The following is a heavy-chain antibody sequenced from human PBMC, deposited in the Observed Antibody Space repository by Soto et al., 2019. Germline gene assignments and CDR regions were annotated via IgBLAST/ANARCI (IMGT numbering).Heavy chain of an antibody. D-gene: IGHD6-19*01. V-gene: IGHV5-51*01. CDR3: ARHTRSGWLYHYYGMAV. CDR2: IFPGDSDT. Sequence: PGESLKISCKGSGYSFTSHWIGWVRQMPGKGLEWMGIIFPGDSDTRYSPSFQGQVTLSADKTISTAYLQWSSLKASDTAIYFCARHTRSGWLYHYYGMAVWGQGTTVTVAS. J-gene: IGHJ6*02. CDR1: GYSFTSHW.